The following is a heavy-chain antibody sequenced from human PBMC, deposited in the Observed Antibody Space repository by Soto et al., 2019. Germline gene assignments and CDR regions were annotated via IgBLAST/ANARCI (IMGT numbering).Heavy chain of an antibody. CDR1: GFTFSDYY. D-gene: IGHD1-26*01. CDR2: SRNKANSYNT. Sequence: EVQLVESGGDLVQPGGSLRLSCAASGFTFSDYYMDWVRQVPGKGLEWVGRSRNKANSYNTEYAASVKGRFSISRDGSKDSMYLQMNSLKTEDTAVYYCARDTGGSYDYWGQGALVTVSS. V-gene: IGHV3-72*01. CDR3: ARDTGGSYDY. J-gene: IGHJ4*02.